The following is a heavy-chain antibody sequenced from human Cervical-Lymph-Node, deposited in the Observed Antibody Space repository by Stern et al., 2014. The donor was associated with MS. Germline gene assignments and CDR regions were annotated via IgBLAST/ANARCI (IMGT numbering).Heavy chain of an antibody. CDR3: ARDKRGLYGSSEYYGMDA. V-gene: IGHV4-31*03. CDR2: IYYSGST. CDR1: GGSISSRGYY. J-gene: IGHJ6*02. Sequence: VQLVESGPGLVKPSQTLSLTCTVSGGSISSRGYYWTWIRQHPGKGLEWIGYIYYSGSTFYNPSLKSRVYISVDTSKNQFSLKLSSVTAADTAVYYCARDKRGLYGSSEYYGMDAWGQGTTVTVSS. D-gene: IGHD3-22*01.